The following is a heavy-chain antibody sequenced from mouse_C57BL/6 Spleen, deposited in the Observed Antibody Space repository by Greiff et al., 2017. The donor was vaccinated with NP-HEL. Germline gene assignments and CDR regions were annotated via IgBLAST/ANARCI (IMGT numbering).Heavy chain of an antibody. CDR1: GYTFTSYG. V-gene: IGHV1-81*01. Sequence: QVQLKQSGAELARPGASVKLSCKASGYTFTSYGISWVKQRTGQGLEWIGDINPNNGGTSYNQKFKGKATLTVDKSSSTAYMELRSLTSEDSAVYYCATRDYWGQGTTLTVSS. CDR2: INPNNGGT. J-gene: IGHJ2*01. CDR3: ATRDY.